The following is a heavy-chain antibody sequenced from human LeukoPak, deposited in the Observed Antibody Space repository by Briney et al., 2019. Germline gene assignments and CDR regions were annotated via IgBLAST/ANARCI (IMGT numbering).Heavy chain of an antibody. CDR2: ISSSSNYI. D-gene: IGHD3-10*01. CDR3: ARVPHAMVRGVIITEFYFDY. J-gene: IGHJ4*02. CDR1: GLTFSSYS. V-gene: IGHV3-21*01. Sequence: GGSLRLSCAASGLTFSSYSMNWVRQAPGKGLEWVSSISSSSNYIYYADSVKGRVTISRDNAKHSLYLQMNNLRAEDTAVYYCARVPHAMVRGVIITEFYFDYWGQGTLVTVSS.